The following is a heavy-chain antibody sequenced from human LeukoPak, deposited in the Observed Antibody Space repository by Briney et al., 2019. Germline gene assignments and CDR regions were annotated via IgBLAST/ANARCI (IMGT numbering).Heavy chain of an antibody. J-gene: IGHJ4*02. CDR1: GYTFTGYY. Sequence: ASVKVSCKSSGYTFTGYYMHWVRQAPAQGLEWMGWINPNSGGTNYAQKFQGRVTMTRATSISTAYMELSRLRSEDTAVYYCARVLSGYPYWGQGTLVTVSS. CDR2: INPNSGGT. V-gene: IGHV1-2*02. D-gene: IGHD5-12*01. CDR3: ARVLSGYPY.